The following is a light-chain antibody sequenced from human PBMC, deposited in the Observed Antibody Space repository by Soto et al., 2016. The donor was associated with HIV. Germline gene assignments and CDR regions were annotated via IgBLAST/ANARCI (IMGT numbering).Light chain of an antibody. CDR1: NIGSKS. CDR2: DDS. J-gene: IGLJ1*01. V-gene: IGLV3-21*03. CDR3: QVWDSSTDHYV. Sequence: SYVLTQAPSVSVAPGKTATITCGGSNIGSKSVHWYRQKPGQAPVLVVYDDSDRPSGIPERFSGSNSGNTATLTISRVGAGDEADYYCQVWDSSTDHYVFGAGTRVTVL.